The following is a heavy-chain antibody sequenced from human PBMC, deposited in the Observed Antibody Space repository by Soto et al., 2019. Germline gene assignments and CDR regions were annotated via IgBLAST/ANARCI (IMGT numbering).Heavy chain of an antibody. CDR2: ISHGAYT. Sequence: QVRLQQWGAGLLKPSETLSLTCAVYGESFIGYYWSWIRQPPGKGLEWIGEISHGAYTNYNPSLKSRVTISVDTSKNQFSLSLNSVTAADTAVYYCAQRGITIFGVANGGFDYWGQGTLVTVSS. CDR1: GESFIGYY. CDR3: AQRGITIFGVANGGFDY. D-gene: IGHD3-3*01. J-gene: IGHJ4*02. V-gene: IGHV4-34*01.